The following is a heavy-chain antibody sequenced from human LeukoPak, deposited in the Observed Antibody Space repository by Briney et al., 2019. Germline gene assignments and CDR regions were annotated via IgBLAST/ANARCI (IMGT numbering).Heavy chain of an antibody. CDR2: IKQDGSEK. J-gene: IGHJ6*03. CDR1: GLTFGNYL. CDR3: ARAEGDYYYYFYMDV. V-gene: IGHV3-7*01. Sequence: GGSLRLSCAVSGLTFGNYLMSWVRQAPGKGLEWVASIKQDGSEKYYVDSVKGRFTISRDNAKNSLYLQMNSLRAEDTAVYYCARAEGDYYYYFYMDVWGKGTTVTVSS.